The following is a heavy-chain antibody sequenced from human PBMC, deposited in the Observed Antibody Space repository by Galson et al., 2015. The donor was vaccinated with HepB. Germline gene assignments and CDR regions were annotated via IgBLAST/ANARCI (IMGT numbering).Heavy chain of an antibody. V-gene: IGHV3-66*02. D-gene: IGHD1-20*01. J-gene: IGHJ6*02. CDR3: ARILYNWNLNYYYGMDV. CDR1: GFTVSSDY. Sequence: SLRLSCAASGFTVSSDYMNWVRQAPGKGLEWVPVIYTGGSTYYADSVKGRFTISRDNSKNTVYLQMNSLRPEDTAVYYCARILYNWNLNYYYGMDVWGQGTTVTVSS. CDR2: IYTGGST.